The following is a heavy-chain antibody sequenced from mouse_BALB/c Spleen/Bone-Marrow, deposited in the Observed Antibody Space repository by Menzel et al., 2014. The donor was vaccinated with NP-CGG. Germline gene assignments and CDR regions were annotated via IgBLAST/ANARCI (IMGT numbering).Heavy chain of an antibody. J-gene: IGHJ2*01. V-gene: IGHV1-69*02. CDR2: IDPSESYT. Sequence: QVQQQKEGEERGKNKDKEKQEKKDSGYTFTSNWMHWVKQRPGQGLEWIGEIDPSESYTNYNQKFKGKATLTVDKSSSTACVYLFCLTSEELAVCFFTIDSITTVVATDYWGQGTTLTVSS. CDR1: GYTFTSNW. D-gene: IGHD1-1*01. CDR3: TIDSITTVVATDY.